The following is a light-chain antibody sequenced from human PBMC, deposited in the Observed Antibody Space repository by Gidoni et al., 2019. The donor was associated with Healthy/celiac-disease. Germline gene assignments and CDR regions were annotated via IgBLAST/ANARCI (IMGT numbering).Light chain of an antibody. CDR2: DAS. CDR3: QQRSNWPIT. V-gene: IGKV3-11*01. J-gene: IGKJ5*01. CDR1: QSVSSY. Sequence: EIVLTQSPATLSLSPGERATLSCRPSQSVSSYLAWYQQKPGQAPRLLIYDASSRATGIPARFSGSGSGTDFTLTISSLEPEDFAVYYCQQRSNWPITFGQGTRLEIK.